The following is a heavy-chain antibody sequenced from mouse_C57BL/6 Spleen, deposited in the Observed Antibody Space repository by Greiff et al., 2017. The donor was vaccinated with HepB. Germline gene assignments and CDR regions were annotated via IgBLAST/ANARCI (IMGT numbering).Heavy chain of an antibody. V-gene: IGHV1-7*01. CDR1: GYTFTSYW. CDR2: INPSSGYT. D-gene: IGHD1-1*01. CDR3: ARRPVVADYAMDY. J-gene: IGHJ4*01. Sequence: VQLVESGAELAKPGASVKLSCKASGYTFTSYWMHWVKQRPGQGLEWIGYINPSSGYTKYNQKFKDKATLTADKSSSTAYMQLSSLTYEDSAVYYCARRPVVADYAMDYWGQGTSVTVSS.